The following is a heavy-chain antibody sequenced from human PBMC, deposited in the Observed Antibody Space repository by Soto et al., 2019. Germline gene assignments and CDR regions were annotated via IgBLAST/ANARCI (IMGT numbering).Heavy chain of an antibody. V-gene: IGHV3-48*03. CDR2: ISSSGSTI. D-gene: IGHD3-22*01. Sequence: SLRLSCAASGFTFSSYEMNWVRQAPGKGLEWVSYISSSGSTIYYADSVKGRFTISRDNAKNSLYLQMNSLRAEDTAVYYCASLDSSGYYPGRDDAFDIWGQGTMVTVSS. CDR3: ASLDSSGYYPGRDDAFDI. CDR1: GFTFSSYE. J-gene: IGHJ3*02.